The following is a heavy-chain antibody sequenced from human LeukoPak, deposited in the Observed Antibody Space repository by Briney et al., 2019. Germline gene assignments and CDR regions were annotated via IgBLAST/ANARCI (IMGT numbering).Heavy chain of an antibody. V-gene: IGHV4-59*01. CDR3: ARGLIRQSAFDI. D-gene: IGHD2-8*01. Sequence: SETLSLTCTVSGGSISSYYWSWIRHPPGKGLGWIAYIYYSGSTNYNPSLKSRVTISIDTSKNQFSLKLNSVTAADTAVYYCARGLIRQSAFDIWGQGTMVTVSS. J-gene: IGHJ3*02. CDR2: IYYSGST. CDR1: GGSISSYY.